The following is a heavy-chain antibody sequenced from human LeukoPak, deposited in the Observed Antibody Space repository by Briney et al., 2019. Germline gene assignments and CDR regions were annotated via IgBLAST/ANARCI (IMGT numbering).Heavy chain of an antibody. CDR2: IKQDESEK. V-gene: IGHV3-7*01. CDR3: ARVAYSSSWYYYYMDV. D-gene: IGHD6-13*01. CDR1: GFTFSNYW. J-gene: IGHJ6*03. Sequence: GGSLRLSCSASGFTFSNYWMSWVRQAPGKGLEWVANIKQDESEKYYVDSVKGRFTISRDNAKSSLYLQMNSLGAEDTAVYYCARVAYSSSWYYYYMDVWGKGTTVTVSS.